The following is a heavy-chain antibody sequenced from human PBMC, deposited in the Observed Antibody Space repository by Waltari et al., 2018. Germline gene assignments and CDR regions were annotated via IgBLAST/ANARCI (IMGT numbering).Heavy chain of an antibody. V-gene: IGHV3-48*04. CDR1: GFTFSSYS. CDR2: ISSSSSTI. CDR3: ARETRGSLDYFDY. J-gene: IGHJ4*02. Sequence: EVQLVESGGGLVQPGGSLRLSCAASGFTFSSYSMNWVRQAPGKGLEWVSYISSSSSTIYYADSVKGRFTISRDNAKNSLYLQMNSLRAEDTAVYYCARETRGSLDYFDYWGQGTLVTVSS.